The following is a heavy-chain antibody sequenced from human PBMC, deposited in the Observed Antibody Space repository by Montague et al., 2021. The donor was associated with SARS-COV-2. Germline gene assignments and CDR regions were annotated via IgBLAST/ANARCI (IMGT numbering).Heavy chain of an antibody. CDR3: APAVPVADDS. V-gene: IGHV3-48*03. CDR1: GFNFGVYE. J-gene: IGHJ5*02. Sequence: SLRLSCAASGFNFGVYEMNWVRQTPGKGLEWVSYINGGSSVIYYAGSVMGRFTISRGNAESSLYLQMNSLRAEDTAVYYCAPAVPVADDSWGQGTLVTVSS. CDR2: INGGSSVI. D-gene: IGHD2-2*01.